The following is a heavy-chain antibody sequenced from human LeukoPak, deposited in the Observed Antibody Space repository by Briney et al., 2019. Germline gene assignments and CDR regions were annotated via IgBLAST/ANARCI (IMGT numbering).Heavy chain of an antibody. CDR1: GYSISSGYY. Sequence: ASETLSLTCTVSGYSISSGYYWGWIRQPPGKGLEWIGSIYHSGSTYYNPSLRSRVTISVDTSKNQFSLKLRSVTAADTAVYHCARDRRLQSVGYWGQGTLVTVSS. D-gene: IGHD5-24*01. CDR2: IYHSGST. V-gene: IGHV4-38-2*02. CDR3: ARDRRLQSVGY. J-gene: IGHJ4*02.